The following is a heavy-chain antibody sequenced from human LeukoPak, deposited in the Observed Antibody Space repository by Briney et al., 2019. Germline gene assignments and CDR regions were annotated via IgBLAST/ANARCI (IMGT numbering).Heavy chain of an antibody. CDR1: GYTFTGYY. D-gene: IGHD5-24*01. CDR3: ARVRDGYNDAYDI. J-gene: IGHJ3*02. V-gene: IGHV1-46*01. Sequence: ASVTVSCKASGYTFTGYYMHWVRQAPGQGLEWMGWINPSGGSTNYAQNFQARVTMTRDTSTSTVYMELSSLRSEDTAVYYCARVRDGYNDAYDIWGQGAMVTVPS. CDR2: INPSGGST.